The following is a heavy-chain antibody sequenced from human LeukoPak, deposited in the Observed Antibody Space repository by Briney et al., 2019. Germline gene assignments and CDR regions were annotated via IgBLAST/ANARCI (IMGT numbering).Heavy chain of an antibody. D-gene: IGHD3-10*01. Sequence: ASVKVSCKASGYTFTNYGISWVRQAPGQGLEWMGWISVYNGNTNYAQKLQGRVTVTTDTSTSTAYMELRSLTSDDTAVYYCARVEEVRGGITSFDYWGQGTLVTVSS. CDR3: ARVEEVRGGITSFDY. V-gene: IGHV1-18*01. J-gene: IGHJ4*02. CDR1: GYTFTNYG. CDR2: ISVYNGNT.